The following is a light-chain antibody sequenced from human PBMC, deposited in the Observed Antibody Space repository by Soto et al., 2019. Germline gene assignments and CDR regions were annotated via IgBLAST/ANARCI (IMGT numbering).Light chain of an antibody. J-gene: IGLJ3*02. CDR3: QTWGTGV. CDR2: LNSDGSH. Sequence: QSVLTQSPSASASLGASVKLTCTLSSGHSSYAIAWHQQQPEKGPRYMMKLNSDGSHSKGDGIPDRFSGSSSGAERYLTSSSLQSEDEADYYCQTWGTGVFGGGTKVTVL. V-gene: IGLV4-69*01. CDR1: SGHSSYA.